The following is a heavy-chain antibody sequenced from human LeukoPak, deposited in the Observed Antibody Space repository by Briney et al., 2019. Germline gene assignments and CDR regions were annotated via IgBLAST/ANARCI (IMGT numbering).Heavy chain of an antibody. V-gene: IGHV1-2*02. CDR2: INPNSGGT. CDR1: GYTFTGYY. J-gene: IGHJ4*02. Sequence: ASVKVSCKASGYTFTGYYMYWVRQAPGQGLEWMGWINPNSGGTNYAQKFQGRVTMTRDTSISTVYMELSRLRSDDTAVYYCAREGDIVGATTIDYWGQGTLVTVSS. D-gene: IGHD1-26*01. CDR3: AREGDIVGATTIDY.